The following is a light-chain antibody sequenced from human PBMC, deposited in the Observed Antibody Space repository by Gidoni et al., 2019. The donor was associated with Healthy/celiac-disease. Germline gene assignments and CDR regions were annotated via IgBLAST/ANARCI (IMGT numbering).Light chain of an antibody. Sequence: QSALTQPPPVPGSPAQSVTISCTGTSSDVGGYNYVSWYQQHPGKAPTLMIYDVSKRPSGVPDRFSGSKSGNTASLTISGLQAEDEADYYCCSYAGSYTYVFGTGTKVTVL. CDR3: CSYAGSYTYV. CDR1: SSDVGGYNY. J-gene: IGLJ1*01. CDR2: DVS. V-gene: IGLV2-11*01.